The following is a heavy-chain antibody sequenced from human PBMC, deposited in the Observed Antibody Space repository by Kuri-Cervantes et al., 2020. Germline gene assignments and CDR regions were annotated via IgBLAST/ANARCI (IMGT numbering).Heavy chain of an antibody. CDR3: AKGGSYDILTGYRHYYTFNTMDV. CDR1: GFTVSSYG. V-gene: IGHV3-23*01. D-gene: IGHD3-9*01. Sequence: GESLKISCAASGFTVSSYGVSWVRQPPGKGLEWVSGVTNSGNTYYTDSVKGRFTISRDNSKNTVYLQMNSLRAEDTAVYYCAKGGSYDILTGYRHYYTFNTMDVWGQGTTVTVSS. J-gene: IGHJ6*02. CDR2: VTNSGNT.